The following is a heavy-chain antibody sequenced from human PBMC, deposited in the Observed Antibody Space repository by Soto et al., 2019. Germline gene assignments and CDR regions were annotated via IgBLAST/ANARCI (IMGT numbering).Heavy chain of an antibody. CDR3: ARGMTPPGAPAWYYFDS. V-gene: IGHV4-4*07. J-gene: IGHJ4*02. CDR1: GASITGSFF. D-gene: IGHD2-8*02. CDR2: FSLSGTT. Sequence: SETLSLTCTVSGASITGSFFWSWIRHPAGKGLEWIGRFSLSGTTNYNPSLRSRVTMSADVSKNQFSLRLTSVTAADTALYYCARGMTPPGAPAWYYFDSWGQRTLVTVSS.